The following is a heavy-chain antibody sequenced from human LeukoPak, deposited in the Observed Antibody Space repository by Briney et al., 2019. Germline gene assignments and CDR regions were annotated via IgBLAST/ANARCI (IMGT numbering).Heavy chain of an antibody. CDR3: ARDWRLQSAGAFDY. Sequence: ASVKVSCKASGYTFTSYGISWVRQAPGQGLEWMGWISAYIGNTNYAQKLQGRVTMTTDTSTSTAYMELRSLRSDDTAVYYCARDWRLQSAGAFDYWGQGTLVTVSS. CDR1: GYTFTSYG. CDR2: ISAYIGNT. J-gene: IGHJ4*02. D-gene: IGHD7-27*01. V-gene: IGHV1-18*01.